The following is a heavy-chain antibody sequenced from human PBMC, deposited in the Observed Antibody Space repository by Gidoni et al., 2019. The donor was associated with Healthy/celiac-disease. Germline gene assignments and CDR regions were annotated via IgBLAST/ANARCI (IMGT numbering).Heavy chain of an antibody. D-gene: IGHD2-8*01. CDR2: INHSGST. J-gene: IGHJ4*02. V-gene: IGHV4-34*01. CDR3: ARVMGPDGPKTIDY. Sequence: QVQLQQWGAGLLKPSETLSLTCAVYGGSFSGYYWSWIRQPPGKGLEWIGEINHSGSTNYNPSLKSRVTISVDTSKNQFSLKLSSVTAADTAVYYCARVMGPDGPKTIDYWGQGTLVTVSS. CDR1: GGSFSGYY.